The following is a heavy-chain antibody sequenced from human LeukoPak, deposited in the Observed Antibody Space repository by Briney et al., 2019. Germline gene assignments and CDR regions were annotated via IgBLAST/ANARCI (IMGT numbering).Heavy chain of an antibody. J-gene: IGHJ3*02. CDR3: AREIVGAPEAFDI. Sequence: SVKVSCKASGGTFSSYAISWVRQAPGQGLEWMGRIIPILGIANYAQKFQGRVTITADKSTSTAYMELSSLRSEDTAVYYCAREIVGAPEAFDIWGQGTMVTVSS. V-gene: IGHV1-69*04. D-gene: IGHD1-26*01. CDR2: IIPILGIA. CDR1: GGTFSSYA.